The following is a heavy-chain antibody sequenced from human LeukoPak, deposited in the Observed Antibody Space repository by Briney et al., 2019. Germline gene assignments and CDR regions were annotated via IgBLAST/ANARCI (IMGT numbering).Heavy chain of an antibody. CDR2: IYPGDSDT. CDR3: ARSSLDIVVVPAAPFDY. Sequence: GESLKISCKGSGYSFTSYWIGWVRQMPGKGLEWMGIIYPGDSDTRYSPSFQGQVTISADKSICTAYLQWSSLKASDTAMYYCARSSLDIVVVPAAPFDYWGQGTLVTVSS. V-gene: IGHV5-51*01. J-gene: IGHJ4*02. D-gene: IGHD2-2*01. CDR1: GYSFTSYW.